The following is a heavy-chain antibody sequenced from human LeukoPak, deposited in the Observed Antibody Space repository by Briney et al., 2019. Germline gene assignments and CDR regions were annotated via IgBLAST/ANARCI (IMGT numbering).Heavy chain of an antibody. CDR3: AKDQDTHSYGSGSYAPFDY. V-gene: IGHV3-23*01. D-gene: IGHD3-10*01. CDR1: GFTFRSYA. J-gene: IGHJ4*02. Sequence: GGSLRLSCAASGFTFRSYAMSWVRQAPGKGLGWVSGISGSGGSTHYADSVKGRFTISRDNSKNTLYLQMNSLRAEDTAVYYCAKDQDTHSYGSGSYAPFDYWGQGTLVTVSS. CDR2: ISGSGGST.